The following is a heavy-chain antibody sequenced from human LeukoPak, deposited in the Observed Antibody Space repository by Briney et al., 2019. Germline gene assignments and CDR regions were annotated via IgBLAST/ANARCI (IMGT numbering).Heavy chain of an antibody. CDR3: ARRLITQSDY. CDR2: ISYSGST. J-gene: IGHJ4*02. V-gene: IGHV4-39*01. CDR1: GGSISSSRQY. D-gene: IGHD2-21*02. Sequence: KPSETLSLTCTVSGGSISSSRQYWDWIRQPPGKGLEWIGTISYSGSTSYNPSLKSRVTISVDTSKNQFSLNLGSVTAADTAVYYCARRLITQSDYWGQGTLVTVSS.